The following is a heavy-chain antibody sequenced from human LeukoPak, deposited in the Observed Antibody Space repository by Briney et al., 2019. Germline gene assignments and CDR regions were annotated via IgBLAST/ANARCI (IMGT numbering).Heavy chain of an antibody. Sequence: SQTLSLTCAISGDSVSSNSAAWNWIRQSPSRGLEWLGRTYYRSKWYNDYAVSVKSRIAINPDTSKNQFSLQLNSVTPEDTAVYYCAREGTYYGSGSYYDYYYYMDVWGKGTTVTISS. CDR3: AREGTYYGSGSYYDYYYYMDV. J-gene: IGHJ6*03. D-gene: IGHD3-10*01. CDR1: GDSVSSNSAA. CDR2: TYYRSKWYN. V-gene: IGHV6-1*01.